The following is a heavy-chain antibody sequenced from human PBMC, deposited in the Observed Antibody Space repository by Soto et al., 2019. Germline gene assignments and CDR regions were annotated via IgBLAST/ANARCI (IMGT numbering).Heavy chain of an antibody. CDR3: AKAYYYDSSVAD. D-gene: IGHD3-22*01. CDR2: ISYDGSNK. Sequence: QVQLVESGGGVVQPGRSLRLSCAASGFTFSSYGMHWVRQAPGKGLEWVAVISYDGSNKYYADSVKGRFTISRDNSKNTLYLHMNSLRAEDTAVYYCAKAYYYDSSVADWGQGTLVTVSS. V-gene: IGHV3-30*18. CDR1: GFTFSSYG. J-gene: IGHJ4*02.